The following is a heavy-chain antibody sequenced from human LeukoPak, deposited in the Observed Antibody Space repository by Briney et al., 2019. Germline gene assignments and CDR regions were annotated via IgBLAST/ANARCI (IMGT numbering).Heavy chain of an antibody. J-gene: IGHJ3*01. Sequence: PGGSLRLSCAASGFDFTGNHMNWVRQVPGKGLEWLSYISASSRTIHYADSMKGRFTVSRDNAENSLYLQMDSLRVEDTAIYYCAKSRGWFEVLDVWGQGTLVTVSS. D-gene: IGHD3-10*01. CDR3: AKSRGWFEVLDV. CDR1: GFDFTGNH. V-gene: IGHV3-48*04. CDR2: ISASSRTI.